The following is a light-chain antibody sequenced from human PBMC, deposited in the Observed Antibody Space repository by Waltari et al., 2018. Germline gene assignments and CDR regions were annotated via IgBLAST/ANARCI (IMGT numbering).Light chain of an antibody. J-gene: IGKJ2*03. CDR2: DAS. CDR3: QQESNGSYS. V-gene: IGKV3D-15*01. Sequence: EIVMTQSPATLSLSPGERATLSCSASQSVSSRLAWYQQKPRQAPRLLMYDASSRATGIPDRFSGSGSGTEFTFTISSLGPEDVAVYFDQQESNGSYSYGQGTKVEIK. CDR1: QSVSSR.